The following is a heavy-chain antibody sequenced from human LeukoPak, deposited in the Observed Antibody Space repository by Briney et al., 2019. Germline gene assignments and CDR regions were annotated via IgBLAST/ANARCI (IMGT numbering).Heavy chain of an antibody. V-gene: IGHV1-18*01. CDR3: ATVGAPKRERHSYYYYYYMDV. CDR1: GYTFTSYG. J-gene: IGHJ6*03. Sequence: GASVKVSCKASGYTFTSYGISWVRQAPGQGLEWMGWISAYNGNTNYAQKLQGRVTMTTDTSTSTAYMELRSLRSDDTAVYYCATVGAPKRERHSYYYYYYMDVWGKGTTVTVSS. CDR2: ISAYNGNT. D-gene: IGHD5-18*01.